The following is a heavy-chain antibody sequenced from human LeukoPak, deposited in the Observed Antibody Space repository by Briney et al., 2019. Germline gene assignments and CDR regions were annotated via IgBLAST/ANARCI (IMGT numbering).Heavy chain of an antibody. CDR1: GGTFSSYA. CDR2: INPNSGGA. D-gene: IGHD1-1*01. V-gene: IGHV1-2*02. CDR3: ARDRVGLEPPRDY. Sequence: ASVKVSCKASGGTFSSYAISWVRQAPGQGLEWMGWINPNSGGANYAQKFQGRVTMTRDTSISTAYMELSRLRSDDTAVYYCARDRVGLEPPRDYWGQGALVTVSS. J-gene: IGHJ4*02.